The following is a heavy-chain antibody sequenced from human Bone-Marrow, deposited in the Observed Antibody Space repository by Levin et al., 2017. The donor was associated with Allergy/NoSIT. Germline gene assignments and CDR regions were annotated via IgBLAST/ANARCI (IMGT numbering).Heavy chain of an antibody. V-gene: IGHV1-69*04. J-gene: IGHJ5*02. Sequence: PGESLKISCKASGGNFTIYTFTWVRQAPGQGLEWMGRIIPIVDVVQYAQQFKGRVTITADKSSNTAYMDLSSLKSEDTAVYYFAKDSGWFGEFRNWLDPWGQGTLVTVSS. CDR3: AKDSGWFGEFRNWLDP. D-gene: IGHD3-10*01. CDR2: IIPIVDVV. CDR1: GGNFTIYT.